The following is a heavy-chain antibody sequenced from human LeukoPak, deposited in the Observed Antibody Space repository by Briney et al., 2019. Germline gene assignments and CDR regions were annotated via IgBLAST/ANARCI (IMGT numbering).Heavy chain of an antibody. CDR1: GFTFDDYA. CDR3: AKDNDDILTGLFDY. J-gene: IGHJ4*02. CDR2: ISWSSGSI. Sequence: GRSLRLSCAASGFTFDDYAMHWVRQAPGKGLEWASGISWSSGSIGYADSVKGRFTISRDNAKNSLYLQMNSLRAEDMALYYCAKDNDDILTGLFDYWGQGTLVTVSS. V-gene: IGHV3-9*03. D-gene: IGHD3-9*01.